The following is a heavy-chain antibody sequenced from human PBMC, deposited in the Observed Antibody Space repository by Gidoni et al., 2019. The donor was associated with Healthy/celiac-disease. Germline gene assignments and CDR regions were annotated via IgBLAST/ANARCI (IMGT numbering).Heavy chain of an antibody. CDR3: ARIWAGYCSGGSCYRGAFDI. J-gene: IGHJ3*02. V-gene: IGHV1-69*04. CDR1: GGTFSSYA. Sequence: QVQLVQSGAEVKKPGSSVKVSCKASGGTFSSYAISWVRQAPGQGLEWMGRIIPILGIANYAQKFQGRVTITADKSTSTAYMELSSLRSEDTAVYYCARIWAGYCSGGSCYRGAFDIWGQGTMVTVSS. CDR2: IIPILGIA. D-gene: IGHD2-15*01.